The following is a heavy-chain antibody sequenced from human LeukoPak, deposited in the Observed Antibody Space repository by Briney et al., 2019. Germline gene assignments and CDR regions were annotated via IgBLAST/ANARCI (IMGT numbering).Heavy chain of an antibody. J-gene: IGHJ5*02. CDR1: GFTFSNYA. CDR3: AKDGIVGYCSGGSCYSGFSWFDP. CDR2: ISDEGSNK. Sequence: PGKSLRLSCAASGFTFSNYAMHWVRQAPGKGQGWVAVISDEGSNKYYEDSVKGRFSISRDNSKKTLFLQMNSLRAEDTAVYYCAKDGIVGYCSGGSCYSGFSWFDPWGQGTLVTVSS. D-gene: IGHD2-15*01. V-gene: IGHV3-30*18.